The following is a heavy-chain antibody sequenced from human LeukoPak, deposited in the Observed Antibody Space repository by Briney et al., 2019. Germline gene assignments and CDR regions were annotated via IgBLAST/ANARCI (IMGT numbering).Heavy chain of an antibody. J-gene: IGHJ5*02. CDR1: GGSISSSSYY. CDR2: IYYSGST. V-gene: IGHV4-39*01. Sequence: PSETLSLTCTVSGGSISSSSYYWGWLRQPPGKGLEWIGSIYYSGSTYYNPSLKSRVTISVDTSKKHFSLKLSPVTAADTAVYYCARQEAVDIVATMALSSWGQGTLVTVSS. CDR3: ARQEAVDIVATMALSS. D-gene: IGHD5-12*01.